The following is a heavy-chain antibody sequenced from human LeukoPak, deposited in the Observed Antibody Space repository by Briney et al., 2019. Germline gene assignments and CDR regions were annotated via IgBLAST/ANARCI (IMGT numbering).Heavy chain of an antibody. CDR2: ITSSSSSI. Sequence: AGGSLRISCAASGXPFSSYNMNWVRQAPGKGLEWVSYITSSSSSIFYADSVKGRFTISRDNAMNSLYLQMNSLRAEDTAVYYCVRDPLGGHFDYWGQGTLVTVSS. CDR1: GXPFSSYN. V-gene: IGHV3-21*06. J-gene: IGHJ4*02. CDR3: VRDPLGGHFDY.